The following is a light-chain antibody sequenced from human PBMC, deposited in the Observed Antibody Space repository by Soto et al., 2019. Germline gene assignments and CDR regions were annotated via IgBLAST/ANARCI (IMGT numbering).Light chain of an antibody. V-gene: IGLV2-14*01. J-gene: IGLJ1*01. CDR3: SSYTSSSTYV. CDR1: SSDVGGYNY. CDR2: EVS. Sequence: QSALTQPASVSGSPGQSITISCTGTSSDVGGYNYVSWYQQHPGKAPKLMIYEVSNRPSGVSNRFSGSKSGNTASLTTSGLQAEDVADYYCSSYTSSSTYVFGTGTKVTVL.